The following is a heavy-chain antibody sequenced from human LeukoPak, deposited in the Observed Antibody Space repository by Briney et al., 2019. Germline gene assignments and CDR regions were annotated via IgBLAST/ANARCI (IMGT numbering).Heavy chain of an antibody. CDR2: INHSGST. J-gene: IGHJ4*02. Sequence: SETLSLTCAVYGGSFSGYYWSWIRQPPGKGLEWIGEINHSGSTNYNPSLKSRVTISVDTSKNQFSLKLSSVTAAETAVYYCARAYGSGSPIDYWGQGTLVTVSS. V-gene: IGHV4-34*01. CDR3: ARAYGSGSPIDY. CDR1: GGSFSGYY. D-gene: IGHD3-10*01.